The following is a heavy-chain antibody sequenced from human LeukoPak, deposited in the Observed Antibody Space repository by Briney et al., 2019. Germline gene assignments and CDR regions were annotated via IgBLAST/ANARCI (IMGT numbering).Heavy chain of an antibody. CDR1: GYTLTELS. CDR2: FDPEDGET. J-gene: IGHJ4*02. D-gene: IGHD3-22*01. Sequence: VASVKVSCKVSGYTLTELSMHWVRQAPGKGLEWMGGFDPEDGETIYAQKFQGRVTMTEDTSTDTAYMELSSLRSEDTAVYYCARDLYYYDSSGYPDYWGQGTLVTVSS. CDR3: ARDLYYYDSSGYPDY. V-gene: IGHV1-24*01.